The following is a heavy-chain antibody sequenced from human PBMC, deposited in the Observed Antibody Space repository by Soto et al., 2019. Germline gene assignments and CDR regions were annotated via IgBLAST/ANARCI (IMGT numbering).Heavy chain of an antibody. J-gene: IGHJ6*02. CDR2: ISSSSSTI. D-gene: IGHD6-13*01. V-gene: IGHV3-48*02. Sequence: GGSLRLSCAASGFTFSSYSMNWVRQAPGKGLEWVSYISSSSSTIYYADSVKGRFTISRDNAKNSLYLQMNSLRDEDTAVYYCARDHSSSWDMSKLNYYYYGMDVWGQGTTVTVSS. CDR1: GFTFSSYS. CDR3: ARDHSSSWDMSKLNYYYYGMDV.